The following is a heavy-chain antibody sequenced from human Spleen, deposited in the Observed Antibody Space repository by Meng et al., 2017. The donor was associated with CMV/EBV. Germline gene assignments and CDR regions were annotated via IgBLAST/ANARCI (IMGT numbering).Heavy chain of an antibody. Sequence: ASVKVSCKASGYTFTGYYMHWVRQAPGQGLEWMGWINPNSGGTNYAQKFQGRVTMTRDTSISTAYMELSRLRSDDTAVYYCARERDGYNNLDYWGQGTLVTVSS. CDR1: GYTFTGYY. D-gene: IGHD5-24*01. V-gene: IGHV1-2*02. CDR2: INPNSGGT. J-gene: IGHJ4*02. CDR3: ARERDGYNNLDY.